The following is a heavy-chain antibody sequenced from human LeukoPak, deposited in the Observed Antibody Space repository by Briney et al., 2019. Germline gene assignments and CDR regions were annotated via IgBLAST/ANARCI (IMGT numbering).Heavy chain of an antibody. CDR2: ISYDGSNK. V-gene: IGHV3-30*18. D-gene: IGHD6-13*01. J-gene: IGHJ3*02. CDR1: GFTFSSYG. Sequence: PGRSLRLSCAASGFTFSSYGMHWVRQAPGKGLEWVAVISYDGSNKYYADSVKGRFTISRDNSKNTLYLQMNSLRAEDTAVYYCAKVRIRAYSSSWGDIWGQGTMVTVSS. CDR3: AKVRIRAYSSSWGDI.